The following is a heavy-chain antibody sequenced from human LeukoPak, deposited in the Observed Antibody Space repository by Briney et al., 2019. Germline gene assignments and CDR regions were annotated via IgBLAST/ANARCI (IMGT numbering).Heavy chain of an antibody. CDR1: GGSFSGYY. CDR3: ARDSLYYYYYYMDV. D-gene: IGHD2-15*01. V-gene: IGHV4-34*01. Sequence: PSETLSLTCAVHGGSFSGYYWSWIRQPPGKGLEWIGEINHSGSTNYNPSLKSRVTISVDTSKNQFSLKLSSVTAADTAVYYCARDSLYYYYYYMDVWGKGTTVTVSS. J-gene: IGHJ6*03. CDR2: INHSGST.